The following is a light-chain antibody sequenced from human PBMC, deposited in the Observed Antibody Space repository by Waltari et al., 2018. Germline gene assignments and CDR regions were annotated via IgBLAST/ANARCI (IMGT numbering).Light chain of an antibody. Sequence: DILMTQSPSTLSASVGDHATITCRASQSINTYLAWYQQKPGKAPKLLIYGASTLESGVPGRFSGTGSGTEFTLTISSLQPDDFATYYCQRYNSYANTFGQGTKVDIK. J-gene: IGKJ2*01. CDR2: GAS. V-gene: IGKV1-5*01. CDR1: QSINTY. CDR3: QRYNSYANT.